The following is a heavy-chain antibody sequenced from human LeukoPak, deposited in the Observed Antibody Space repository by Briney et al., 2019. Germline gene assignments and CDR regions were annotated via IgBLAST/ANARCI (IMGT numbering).Heavy chain of an antibody. CDR1: RFTFCSYN. CDR3: AKATTPWYCSDITCYLHEPFDY. Sequence: GGSLRLSCAASRFTFCSYNMNWVRQAPGKGLEWVSSLSSSSSYIYYTDSLKGRFTVSRDNAKNSLYLQMNSLRADDMALYYCAKATTPWYCSDITCYLHEPFDYWGLGTLVTVSS. CDR2: LSSSSSYI. J-gene: IGHJ4*02. D-gene: IGHD2-15*01. V-gene: IGHV3-21*04.